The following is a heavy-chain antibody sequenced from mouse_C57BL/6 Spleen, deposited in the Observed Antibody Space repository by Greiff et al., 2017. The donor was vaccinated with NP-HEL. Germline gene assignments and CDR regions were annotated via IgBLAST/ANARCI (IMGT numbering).Heavy chain of an antibody. CDR3: APFYYYGSSYFDY. CDR2: IYPGGGYT. V-gene: IGHV1-63*01. D-gene: IGHD1-1*01. Sequence: QVRLQQSGAELVRPGTSVKMSCKASGYTFTNYWIGWAKQRPGHGLEWIGDIYPGGGYTNYNEKFKGKATLTADKSSSTAYMQLSSLTSEDSAVYFCAPFYYYGSSYFDYWGQGTTLTVSS. J-gene: IGHJ2*01. CDR1: GYTFTNYW.